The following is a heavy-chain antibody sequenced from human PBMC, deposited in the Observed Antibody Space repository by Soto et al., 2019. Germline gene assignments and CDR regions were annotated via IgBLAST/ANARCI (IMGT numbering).Heavy chain of an antibody. D-gene: IGHD6-6*01. CDR2: NYYSGIT. Sequence: QVQLQESGPGLVKPSQTLSLTCTVSGGSISSGGYYWTWIRQHPGKGLEWIGYNYYSGITYYNPSLKWRVTISLDTSKNQFSLKLSSVTAADTAVYYCARGSSIAGLYYGMDVWGQGTTVTVSS. CDR1: GGSISSGGYY. V-gene: IGHV4-31*03. J-gene: IGHJ6*02. CDR3: ARGSSIAGLYYGMDV.